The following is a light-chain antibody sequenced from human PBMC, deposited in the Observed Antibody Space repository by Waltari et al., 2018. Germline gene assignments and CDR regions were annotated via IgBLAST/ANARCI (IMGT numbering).Light chain of an antibody. Sequence: EMVLTQSPGTLSLSPGERATLSCRASQSVSSSYLAWYQQKHGQAPRLLIYGASSRATGIPDRFSGSGSGTDFTLTISRLEPEDFAEYYCQQYGYSPYPFGQGTKLEI. CDR3: QQYGYSPYP. CDR1: QSVSSSY. CDR2: GAS. J-gene: IGKJ2*01. V-gene: IGKV3-20*01.